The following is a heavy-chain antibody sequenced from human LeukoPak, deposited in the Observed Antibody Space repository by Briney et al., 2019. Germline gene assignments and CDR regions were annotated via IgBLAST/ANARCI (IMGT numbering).Heavy chain of an antibody. CDR3: TRRFGVNSWWFDP. V-gene: IGHV3-73*01. CDR1: GFTFSDSA. CDR2: IGSKRNNYAT. D-gene: IGHD4-23*01. Sequence: GGSLRLSCAASGFTFSDSAFHWVRRASGKGLEWVGRIGSKRNNYATAYAASVKGRFTISRDDSKNTAYLEMNSLKTEDTAVYYCTRRFGVNSWWFDPWGQGTLVTVSS. J-gene: IGHJ5*02.